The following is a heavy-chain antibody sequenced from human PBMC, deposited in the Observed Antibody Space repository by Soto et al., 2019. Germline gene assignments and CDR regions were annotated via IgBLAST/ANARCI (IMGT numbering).Heavy chain of an antibody. CDR3: AKGGTSSQWFDP. Sequence: SETLSLTCTVSGASISTPEYYWSWIRQHPERGLEWIGYISDSGITNYSPSLRSRVTISADTSKRQFSLNLSSVTAADTAVYYCAKGGTSSQWFDPWGQGTLVTV. J-gene: IGHJ5*02. CDR2: ISDSGIT. D-gene: IGHD2-2*01. V-gene: IGHV4-31*03. CDR1: GASISTPEYY.